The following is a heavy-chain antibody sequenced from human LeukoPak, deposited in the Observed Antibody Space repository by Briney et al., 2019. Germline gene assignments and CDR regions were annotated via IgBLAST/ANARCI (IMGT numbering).Heavy chain of an antibody. CDR1: GYTFTSYD. Sequence: ASVKVSCKASGYTFTSYDINWVRQATGQGLEWMGWMNPNSGNTGYAQKFQGRVTMTRNTSISTAYMELSSLRSEDTAVYYCARLSGEAYYYYYMDVWGKGTTATVSS. J-gene: IGHJ6*03. CDR3: ARLSGEAYYYYYMDV. V-gene: IGHV1-8*01. CDR2: MNPNSGNT. D-gene: IGHD1-26*01.